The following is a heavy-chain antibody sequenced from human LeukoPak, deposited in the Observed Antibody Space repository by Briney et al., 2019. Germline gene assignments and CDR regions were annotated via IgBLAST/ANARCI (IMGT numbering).Heavy chain of an antibody. CDR2: NDYSGST. CDR1: GGPISTHY. J-gene: IGHJ5*02. CDR3: ARDGLKLRYFDWVTSDP. Sequence: SETLSLTCIVSGGPISTHYWSWSRQPPGKGLEWIGYNDYSGSTNYNPSLKSRVTISVDTSKNQFSLNLSSVTAADTAVYYCARDGLKLRYFDWVTSDPWGQGTLVTV. V-gene: IGHV4-59*11. D-gene: IGHD3-9*01.